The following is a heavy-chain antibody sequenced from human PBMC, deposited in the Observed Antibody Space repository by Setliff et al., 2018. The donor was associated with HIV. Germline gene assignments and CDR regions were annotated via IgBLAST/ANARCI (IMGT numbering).Heavy chain of an antibody. CDR1: GFTFTSHS. V-gene: IGHV3-21*03. D-gene: IGHD4-17*01. Sequence: PGGSLRLSCVTSGFTFTSHSMNWVRLRPGKGLEWVASISGSGTYTHYADSVRGRFTVSRDNAKNSLWLQLDSLRVDDSAIYYCARAPRYGDVDYWGQGTLVTVSS. J-gene: IGHJ4*02. CDR2: ISGSGTYT. CDR3: ARAPRYGDVDY.